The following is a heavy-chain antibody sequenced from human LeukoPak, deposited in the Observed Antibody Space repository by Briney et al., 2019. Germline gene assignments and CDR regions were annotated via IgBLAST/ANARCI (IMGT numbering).Heavy chain of an antibody. J-gene: IGHJ4*02. CDR1: GFTFTTYA. D-gene: IGHD4-17*01. Sequence: PGGSLRLSCAASGFTFTTYAMSWVRQAPGKGLEWVSSVSGSGSHTYYADSVKGRFTISRDNSKNTLDLQMHSVRAEDTALYYCAKEVLGGNYGDYAVDYWGQGTLVTVSS. V-gene: IGHV3-23*01. CDR2: VSGSGSHT. CDR3: AKEVLGGNYGDYAVDY.